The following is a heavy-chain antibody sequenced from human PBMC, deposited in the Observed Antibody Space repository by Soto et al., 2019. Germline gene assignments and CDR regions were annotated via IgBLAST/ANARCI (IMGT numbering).Heavy chain of an antibody. J-gene: IGHJ4*02. Sequence: VQLVESGGGLVQPGGSLRLSCAASGFTFSSYWMHWVRQAPGKGLVWVSRINSDGSSTSYADSVKGRFTICRDNAKNTLYLQMNSLRAEDTAVYYCARVGYCSGGSCYGVDYWGQGTLVTVSS. CDR2: INSDGSST. D-gene: IGHD2-15*01. CDR1: GFTFSSYW. CDR3: ARVGYCSGGSCYGVDY. V-gene: IGHV3-74*01.